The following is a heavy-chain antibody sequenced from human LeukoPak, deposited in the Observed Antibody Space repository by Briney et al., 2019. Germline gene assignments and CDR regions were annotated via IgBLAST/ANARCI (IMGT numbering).Heavy chain of an antibody. CDR2: IGSDGSKK. CDR1: GFMFSDHA. CDR3: ARQMTSTRLFDS. J-gene: IGHJ4*02. D-gene: IGHD5/OR15-5a*01. V-gene: IGHV3-30*04. Sequence: GGSLTLSCVASGFMFSDHAFHWLRQSPDKGLEWVALIGSDGSKKYYADSVQGRFTVSRENSKNTLFLQMNSLRADDTAVYFCARQMTSTRLFDSWGQGTLVTVSS.